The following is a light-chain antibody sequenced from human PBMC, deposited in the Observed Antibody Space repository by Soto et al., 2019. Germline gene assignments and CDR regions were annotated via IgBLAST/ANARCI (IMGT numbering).Light chain of an antibody. CDR3: SSYTTISTRV. CDR1: SSDVGSYNY. CDR2: EVS. J-gene: IGLJ7*01. V-gene: IGLV2-14*01. Sequence: QSVLTQPASVSGSPGQSITISCTGTSSDVGSYNYVSWYQQHPGKAPKLMIYEVSNRPSGVTNRFSGSMSGNTASLTISGLQSEDEANYYCSSYTTISTRVFGGGTQLTVL.